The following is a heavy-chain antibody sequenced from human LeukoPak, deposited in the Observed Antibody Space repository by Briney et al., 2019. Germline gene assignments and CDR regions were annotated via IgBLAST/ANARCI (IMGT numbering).Heavy chain of an antibody. CDR3: ARPGDYGDYLDDAFDI. D-gene: IGHD4-17*01. CDR2: ISGSGGST. V-gene: IGHV3-23*01. CDR1: GFTFSSYA. Sequence: GGSLRLSCAASGFTFSSYAMSWVRQAPGKGLEWVSAISGSGGSTYYADSVKGRFTISRDNSKNTLYLQMNSLRAEDTAVYYCARPGDYGDYLDDAFDIWGQGTMVTVSS. J-gene: IGHJ3*02.